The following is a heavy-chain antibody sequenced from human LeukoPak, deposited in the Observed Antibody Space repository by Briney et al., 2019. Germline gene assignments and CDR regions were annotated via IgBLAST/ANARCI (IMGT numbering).Heavy chain of an antibody. V-gene: IGHV1-18*01. Sequence: ASVEVSCKASGYTFTSYGISWVRQAPGEGLEWMGWISAYNVNTNYAQKLQGRVTMTTDTSTSTAYMELRSLRSDDTAVYYCARVWENYYYGMDVWGQGTTVTVSS. D-gene: IGHD1-26*01. CDR3: ARVWENYYYGMDV. CDR1: GYTFTSYG. CDR2: ISAYNVNT. J-gene: IGHJ6*02.